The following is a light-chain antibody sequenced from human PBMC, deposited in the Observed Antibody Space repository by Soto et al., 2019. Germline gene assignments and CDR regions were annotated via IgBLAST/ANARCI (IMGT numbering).Light chain of an antibody. Sequence: QSVLTQPRSVSGSPGQSVTISCTGTSSDVGAHDHVSWYQQHPGEAPKLLIYNVNKRPSGVPDRFSGSKSGNTAFLTISGLQAEDEADYFCCSYAGSYSLVFGAGTKVTV. V-gene: IGLV2-11*01. J-gene: IGLJ1*01. CDR2: NVN. CDR3: CSYAGSYSLV. CDR1: SSDVGAHDH.